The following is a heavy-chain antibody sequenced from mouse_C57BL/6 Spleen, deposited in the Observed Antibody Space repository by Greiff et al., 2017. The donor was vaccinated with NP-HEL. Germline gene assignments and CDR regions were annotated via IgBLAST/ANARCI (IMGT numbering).Heavy chain of an antibody. CDR1: GFSLTSYG. V-gene: IGHV2-2*01. D-gene: IGHD1-1*01. CDR2: IWSGGST. Sequence: VKLMESGPGLVQPSQSLSITCTVSGFSLTSYGVHWVRQSPGKGLEWLGVIWSGGSTDYNAAFISRLSISKDNSKSQVFFKMNSLQADDTAIYYCAKEDYYGSHWYFDVWGTGTTVTVSS. J-gene: IGHJ1*03. CDR3: AKEDYYGSHWYFDV.